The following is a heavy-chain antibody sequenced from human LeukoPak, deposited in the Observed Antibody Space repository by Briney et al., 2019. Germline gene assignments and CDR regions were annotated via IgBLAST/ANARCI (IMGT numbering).Heavy chain of an antibody. Sequence: GGSLRLSCAASGFTFSSYSMNWVRQAPGKGPEWISWITGSGTDIIYADSVKGRFTISRDNAKNSLYLQMNSLRAEDTAVYYCARDQVYGFTYWGQGTLVTVSS. CDR2: ITGSGTDI. CDR1: GFTFSSYS. J-gene: IGHJ4*02. CDR3: ARDQVYGFTY. V-gene: IGHV3-48*01. D-gene: IGHD4-17*01.